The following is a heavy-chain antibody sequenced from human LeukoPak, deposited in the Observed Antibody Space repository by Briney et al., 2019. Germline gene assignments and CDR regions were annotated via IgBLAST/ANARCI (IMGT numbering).Heavy chain of an antibody. CDR3: VAAAA. CDR1: GYTFTSYD. V-gene: IGHV1-8*01. CDR2: MNPNSGNT. J-gene: IGHJ4*02. Sequence: ASVKVSCKTSGYTFTSYDINWVRQATGQGLEWMGWMNPNSGNTGYAQKLQGRVTMTRDTSISTAYMELSSLTSEDTAVYYCVAAAAWGQGTLVTVSS. D-gene: IGHD6-13*01.